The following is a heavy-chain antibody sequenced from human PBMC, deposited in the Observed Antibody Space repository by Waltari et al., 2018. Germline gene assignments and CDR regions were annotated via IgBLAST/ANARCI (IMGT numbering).Heavy chain of an antibody. D-gene: IGHD5-12*01. CDR3: ARDSRRDIVATATDY. CDR2: IIPIFGTA. CDR1: GGTFSSYA. V-gene: IGHV1-69*14. J-gene: IGHJ4*02. Sequence: QVQLVQSGAEVKKPGSSVKVSCKASGGTFSSYAISWVRQAPGQGLEWMGGIIPIFGTANYAQKFQGRVTITADKSTSTAYMELSSVTAADTAVYYCARDSRRDIVATATDYWGQGTLVTVSS.